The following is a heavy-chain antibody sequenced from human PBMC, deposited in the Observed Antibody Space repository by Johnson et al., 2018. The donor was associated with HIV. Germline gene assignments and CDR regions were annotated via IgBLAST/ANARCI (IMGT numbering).Heavy chain of an antibody. V-gene: IGHV3-20*04. D-gene: IGHD6-13*01. Sequence: VQLVESGGGVVRPGGSLRLSCAASGFTFDDYGMSWVRQAPGKGLEWVSGIDWNGSRQGYVDSVKGRFTISRDNAKNSLYMEMNNLRAEDTALYYCAREIIAAADDIWGQGTMVTVSS. CDR3: AREIIAAADDI. CDR1: GFTFDDYG. J-gene: IGHJ3*02. CDR2: IDWNGSRQ.